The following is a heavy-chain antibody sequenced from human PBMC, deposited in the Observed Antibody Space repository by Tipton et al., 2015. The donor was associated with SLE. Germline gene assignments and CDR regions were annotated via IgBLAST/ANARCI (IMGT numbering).Heavy chain of an antibody. J-gene: IGHJ5*02. CDR3: ASTLYYYDSGFDR. CDR2: IDPSDSYT. Sequence: QSGAEVKKPGESLRISCQGSGYSFTSYWISWVRQMPGKGLEWMWRIDPSDSYTNYSPSFQGHVTISADKSISTAYLQWSSLKASDTAMYYCASTLYYYDSGFDRWGQGTLVTVSS. CDR1: GYSFTSYW. V-gene: IGHV5-10-1*01. D-gene: IGHD3-22*01.